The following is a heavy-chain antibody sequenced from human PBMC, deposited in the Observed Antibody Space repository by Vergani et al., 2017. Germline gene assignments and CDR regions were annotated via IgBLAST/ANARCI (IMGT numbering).Heavy chain of an antibody. V-gene: IGHV4-61*02. CDR3: ARGSRAEGGSGPDK. Sequence: QVQLQESGPGLVRPSETLSLTCSVSGTSVSSGTHYWNWIRQPADKTLEWIGRIYTSGSTDYNPTLRSRITLSLVRSTNQVSLKVSSVTAADTAVYYCARGSRAEGGSGPDKWGQGTLVTVSS. D-gene: IGHD6-13*01. CDR1: GTSVSSGTHY. J-gene: IGHJ4*02. CDR2: IYTSGST.